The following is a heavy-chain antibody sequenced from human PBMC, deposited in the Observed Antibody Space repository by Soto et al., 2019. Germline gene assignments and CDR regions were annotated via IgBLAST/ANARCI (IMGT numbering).Heavy chain of an antibody. CDR3: AREGGGHYTSGYYPPFGWFDP. CDR2: IYYSGNT. CDR1: GGSISSGNYY. V-gene: IGHV4-31*03. D-gene: IGHD3-22*01. Sequence: SETLSLTCTVSGGSISSGNYYWIWIRHHPGKGLEWIGYIYYSGNTYYNPSLKSRVTISVDTSKNQFSLKLSSVTAADTAVYYCAREGGGHYTSGYYPPFGWFDPWGQGTLVTVSS. J-gene: IGHJ5*02.